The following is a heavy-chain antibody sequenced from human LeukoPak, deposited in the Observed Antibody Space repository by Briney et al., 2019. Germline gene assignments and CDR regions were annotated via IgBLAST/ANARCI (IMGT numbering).Heavy chain of an antibody. CDR1: PFTFSAAW. CDR2: IKTKTDGATA. CDR3: ATGYCSGGSCYSD. D-gene: IGHD2-15*01. V-gene: IGHV3-15*01. Sequence: TGGSLRLSSAAPPFTFSAAWMNWVRPAPGQGMMRVTHIKTKTDGATADYPAPVKGTFTISRDDSRNTLLLQMNSLRAEDTAVYYCATGYCSGGSCYSDWGQGTLVTVSS. J-gene: IGHJ4*02.